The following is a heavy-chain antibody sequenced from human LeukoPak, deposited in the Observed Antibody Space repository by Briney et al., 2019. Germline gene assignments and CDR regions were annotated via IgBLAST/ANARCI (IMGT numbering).Heavy chain of an antibody. CDR2: ITTGGPNT. D-gene: IGHD6-25*01. CDR1: GFTFSSYT. Sequence: GGSLRLSCTASGFTFSSYTMSWVRQAPGKGLRWVSTITTGGPNTYYADSVKGRFTISRDNSKNTLYLQMNSLRAEDTAVYYCATLAGFIDYWGQGTLVTVSS. V-gene: IGHV3-23*01. CDR3: ATLAGFIDY. J-gene: IGHJ4*02.